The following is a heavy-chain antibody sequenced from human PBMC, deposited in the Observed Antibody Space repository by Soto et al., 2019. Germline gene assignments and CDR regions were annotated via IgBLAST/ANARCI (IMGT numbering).Heavy chain of an antibody. J-gene: IGHJ5*02. CDR1: GYSFTTYW. CDR2: VFPGDSES. D-gene: IGHD5-12*01. Sequence: GESLKISCKTSGYSFTTYWIAWVRQMPGEGPEWMGMVFPGDSESRYSPAFQGQVTISADKSITTAYLQWSSLKASDTAMYHCAPVTRGFPDHWGQGTLVTVSS. V-gene: IGHV5-51*01. CDR3: APVTRGFPDH.